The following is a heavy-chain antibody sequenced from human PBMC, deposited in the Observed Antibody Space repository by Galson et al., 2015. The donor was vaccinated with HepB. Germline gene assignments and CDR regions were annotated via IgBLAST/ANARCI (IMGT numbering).Heavy chain of an antibody. J-gene: IGHJ5*02. V-gene: IGHV4-39*07. CDR1: GGSISSSSYY. D-gene: IGHD6-19*01. Sequence: ETLSLTCTVSGGSISSSSYYWGWIRQPPGKGMEWIGSIYYSGSTYYNPSLKSRVTISVDTSKNQFSLKLSSVTAADTAVYYCAREVAVAGRRNWFDPWGQGTLVTVSS. CDR3: AREVAVAGRRNWFDP. CDR2: IYYSGST.